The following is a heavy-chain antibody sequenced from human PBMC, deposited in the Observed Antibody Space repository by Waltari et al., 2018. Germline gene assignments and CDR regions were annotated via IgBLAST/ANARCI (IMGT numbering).Heavy chain of an antibody. CDR2: FLCGGSA. CDR3: ATCHCGTCRLWPLDF. CDR1: GFSVHDND. J-gene: IGHJ4*02. V-gene: IGHV3-53*01. Sequence: ELQVVESGGALIQPGGSLRLSCAASGFSVHDNDMSWVRRAPGKGLWWVSVFLCGGSANYADSVKGRFIMSRDSSENMVYLQMNNVRVDDTAMYYCATCHCGTCRLWPLDFWGQGTVVTVSS. D-gene: IGHD2-15*01.